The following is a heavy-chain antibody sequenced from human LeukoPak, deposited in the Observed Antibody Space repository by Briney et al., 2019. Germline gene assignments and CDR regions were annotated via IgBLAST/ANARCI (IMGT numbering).Heavy chain of an antibody. CDR1: GGTYSSYA. D-gene: IGHD3-3*01. Sequence: ASVKVSCKASGGTYSSYAISWVRQAPGKGLEWMGGIIPIFGTANYAQRFQGRVTITADESTSTAYMELSSLRSEDTAVYYCVRDLNSPFGVVTNNWFDPWGQGTLVTVSS. CDR3: VRDLNSPFGVVTNNWFDP. CDR2: IIPIFGTA. V-gene: IGHV1-69*13. J-gene: IGHJ5*02.